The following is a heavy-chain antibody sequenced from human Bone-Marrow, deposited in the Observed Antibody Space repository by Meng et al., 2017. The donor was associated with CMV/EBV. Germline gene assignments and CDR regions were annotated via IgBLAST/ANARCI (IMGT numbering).Heavy chain of an antibody. V-gene: IGHV3-21*01. CDR2: ISSSSSYI. J-gene: IGHJ5*02. D-gene: IGHD2-21*01. Sequence: GESLKISCAASGFTFSSYSMNWVRQAPGKGLEWVSSISSSSSYIYYADSVKGRFTISRDNAKNSLYLQMNSLRAEDTAVYYCAREGAYCGGDCYSARWFDPWGPGNLVPVSS. CDR1: GFTFSSYS. CDR3: AREGAYCGGDCYSARWFDP.